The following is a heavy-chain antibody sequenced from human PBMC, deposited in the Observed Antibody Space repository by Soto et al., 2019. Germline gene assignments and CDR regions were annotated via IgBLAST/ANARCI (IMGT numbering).Heavy chain of an antibody. Sequence: GESLKISCKGVGYKFGSAWIGWVRQMPGKGLEWMGIIKPGTSDIRYSPSCRGHVTISADEAVSTAYLQWSSLKASDTAMYYCARQLSHICDSWGQGTLVTAPQ. CDR1: GYKFGSAW. V-gene: IGHV5-51*01. J-gene: IGHJ4*02. D-gene: IGHD3-3*02. CDR3: ARQLSHICDS. CDR2: IKPGTSDI.